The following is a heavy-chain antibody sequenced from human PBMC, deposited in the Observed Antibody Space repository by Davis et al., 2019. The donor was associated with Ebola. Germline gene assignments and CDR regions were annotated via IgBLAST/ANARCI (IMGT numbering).Heavy chain of an antibody. Sequence: MPGGSLRLSCAASGFTFSSYAMSWIRQPPGKGLEWIGEINHSGSTNYNPSLKSRVTISVDTSKNQFSLKLSSVTAADTAVYYCARVVGATTSWFDPWGQGTLVTVSS. CDR3: ARVVGATTSWFDP. CDR1: GFTFSSYA. D-gene: IGHD1-26*01. CDR2: INHSGST. J-gene: IGHJ5*02. V-gene: IGHV4-34*01.